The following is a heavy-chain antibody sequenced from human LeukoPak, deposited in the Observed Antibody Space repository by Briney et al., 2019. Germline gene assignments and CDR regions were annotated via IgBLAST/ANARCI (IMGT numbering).Heavy chain of an antibody. CDR2: IKQDESEK. D-gene: IGHD3-10*01. Sequence: GGSLRLSCEASGFSFSTYWMSWVRQAPGRGLEWVANIKQDESEKYYVGSVKGRFTISRDNAENSLYLQMNSLRAEDTAVYYCARENDYGPGSYTDYWGQGTLVTVSS. V-gene: IGHV3-7*01. J-gene: IGHJ4*02. CDR3: ARENDYGPGSYTDY. CDR1: GFSFSTYW.